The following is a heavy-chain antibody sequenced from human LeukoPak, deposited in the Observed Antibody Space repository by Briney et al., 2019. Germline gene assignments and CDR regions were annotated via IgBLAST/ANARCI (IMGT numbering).Heavy chain of an antibody. Sequence: ASVKVSCKTSGYTFADYYLTWVRQAPGQGFEWLGWINPKTGVTKYAQNLLGRVTMTSDTSISTAYMELSRLTSDETALYFCARDIILDSWGQGTLVTVSS. J-gene: IGHJ5*01. CDR1: GYTFADYY. V-gene: IGHV1-2*02. CDR3: ARDIILDS. D-gene: IGHD1-14*01. CDR2: INPKTGVT.